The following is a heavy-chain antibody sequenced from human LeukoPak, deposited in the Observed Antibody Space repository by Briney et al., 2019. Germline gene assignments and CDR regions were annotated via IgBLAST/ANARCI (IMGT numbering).Heavy chain of an antibody. CDR1: GFTVSSNY. CDR2: IYSGGST. CDR3: ARGIAAANDAFDI. D-gene: IGHD6-13*01. J-gene: IGHJ3*02. V-gene: IGHV3-53*04. Sequence: PGGSLRLSCAASGFTVSSNYMSWVRQAPGKGLEWVSVIYSGGSTYYAASVKGRFTISRHNSKNTLYLQMNSLRAEDTAVYYCARGIAAANDAFDIWGQGTMVTVSS.